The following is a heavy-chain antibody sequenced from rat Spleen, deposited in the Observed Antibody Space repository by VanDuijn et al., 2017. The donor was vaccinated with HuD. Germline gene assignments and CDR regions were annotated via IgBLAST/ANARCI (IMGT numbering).Heavy chain of an antibody. D-gene: IGHD1-4*01. Sequence: EVQLVESGGGLVQPGRSLKLSCAASGFTFSDYNMAWVRQAQKKGLEWVATISYDGSSTYYRDSVKGLFTISRDNAKSTLYLQMDSLRSEDTATYYCTTPNFPGITPNWFAYWGQGTLVTVSS. CDR2: ISYDGSST. V-gene: IGHV5-7*01. CDR3: TTPNFPGITPNWFAY. J-gene: IGHJ3*01. CDR1: GFTFSDYN.